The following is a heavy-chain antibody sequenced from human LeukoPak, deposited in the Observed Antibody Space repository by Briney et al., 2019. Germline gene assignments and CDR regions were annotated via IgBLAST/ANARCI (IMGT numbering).Heavy chain of an antibody. CDR3: ARAFSASSSTIDY. Sequence: ASVKVSCKTSGYIFINYDINWVRQAPGQGLEWMGWVSGGKGNTKYSEKFQGRITITRDTSATTAYLELSSLRSEDSTVYFCARAFSASSSTIDYWGQGTLVIVSS. CDR2: VSGGKGNT. D-gene: IGHD6-6*01. J-gene: IGHJ4*02. CDR1: GYIFINYD. V-gene: IGHV1-3*01.